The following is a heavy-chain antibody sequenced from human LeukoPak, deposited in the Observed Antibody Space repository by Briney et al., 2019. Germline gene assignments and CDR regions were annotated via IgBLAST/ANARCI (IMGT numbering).Heavy chain of an antibody. CDR2: IIPIFAIV. Sequence: ASVKVSCKASGGTLSSYALNWVRQAPGQGLEWIGRIIPIFAIVNYAQNFQGRVTITADKSTNTAYMELSSLRFEDTALYYCARADSSGYSLDENFDYWGQGTLVTVSS. CDR3: ARADSSGYSLDENFDY. CDR1: GGTLSSYA. V-gene: IGHV1-69*04. D-gene: IGHD3-22*01. J-gene: IGHJ4*02.